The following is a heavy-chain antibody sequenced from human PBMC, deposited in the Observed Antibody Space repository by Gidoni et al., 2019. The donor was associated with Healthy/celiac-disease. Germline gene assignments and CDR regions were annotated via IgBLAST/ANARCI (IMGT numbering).Heavy chain of an antibody. V-gene: IGHV4-39*01. CDR3: ARHAEDSSGWYLDFYFDY. D-gene: IGHD6-19*01. CDR2: IYYSGST. Sequence: QLQLQESGPGLVKPSETLSLTCTVSGGSISSSSYYWGWIRQPPGKGLEWIGSIYYSGSTYYNPSLKSRVTISVDTSKNQFSLKLSSVTAADTAVYYCARHAEDSSGWYLDFYFDYWGQGTLVTVSS. CDR1: GGSISSSSYY. J-gene: IGHJ4*02.